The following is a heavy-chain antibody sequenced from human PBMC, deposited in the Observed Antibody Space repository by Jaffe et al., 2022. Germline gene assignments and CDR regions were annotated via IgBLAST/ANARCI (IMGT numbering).Heavy chain of an antibody. CDR1: GFTFSNYW. Sequence: EVRLVESGGGLVQPGGSLRLSCVGSGFTFSNYWMCWLRLTPGKGLEWVANINTDASETSYLDSVKGRFSIFRDNTENSLYLQMDSLRAEDTALYFCARDPYIKAFQDWGQGTLVTVSS. CDR2: INTDASET. V-gene: IGHV3-7*01. J-gene: IGHJ3*01. CDR3: ARDPYIKAFQD.